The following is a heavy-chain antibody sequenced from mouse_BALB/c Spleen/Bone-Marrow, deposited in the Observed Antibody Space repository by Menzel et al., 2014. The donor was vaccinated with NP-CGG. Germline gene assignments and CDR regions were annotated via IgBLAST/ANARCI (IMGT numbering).Heavy chain of an antibody. CDR2: IDPANGNT. V-gene: IGHV14-3*02. D-gene: IGHD1-1*01. Sequence: EVQLQQSGAELVKPGASVKLSCTASGFNIKDTYMHWVKQRPEQGLEWIGRIDPANGNTKYDPKFQGKATITADTSSNTAYLQLSSLTSEDTAVYYCALYYYGSSGFAYWDQGTLVTVSA. CDR1: GFNIKDTY. J-gene: IGHJ3*01. CDR3: ALYYYGSSGFAY.